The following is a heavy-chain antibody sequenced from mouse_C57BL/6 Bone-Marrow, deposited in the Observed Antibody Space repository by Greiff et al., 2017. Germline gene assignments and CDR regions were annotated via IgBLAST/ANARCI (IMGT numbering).Heavy chain of an antibody. J-gene: IGHJ3*01. D-gene: IGHD2-5*01. CDR3: ARESIVRGIFAY. V-gene: IGHV1-69*01. Sequence: QVQLQQPGAELVMPGASVKLSCKASGYTFTSYWMHWVKQRPGQGLEWIGEIDPSDSYTNYNQKFKGKSTLTVDTSSSTAYMQLSSLTSEDSAVYYCARESIVRGIFAYWGQGTLVTVSA. CDR1: GYTFTSYW. CDR2: IDPSDSYT.